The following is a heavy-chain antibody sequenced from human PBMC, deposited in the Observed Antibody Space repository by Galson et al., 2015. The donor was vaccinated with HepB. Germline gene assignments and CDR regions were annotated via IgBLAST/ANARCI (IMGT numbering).Heavy chain of an antibody. CDR3: ARVLDSGYDYEWYDYYEMDV. J-gene: IGHJ6*02. Sequence: SVKVSCKASGYTFTSYYLQWMRQAPGQGLEWMGIINPSSGSTAYAQKFQGRVTMTRDTSTSTVYMELSSLRSEDTAVYYCARVLDSGYDYEWYDYYEMDVWGQGTTVTVSS. CDR2: INPSSGST. CDR1: GYTFTSYY. D-gene: IGHD5-12*01. V-gene: IGHV1-46*01.